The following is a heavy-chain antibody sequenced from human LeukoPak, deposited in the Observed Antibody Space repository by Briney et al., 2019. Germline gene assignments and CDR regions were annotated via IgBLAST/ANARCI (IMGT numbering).Heavy chain of an antibody. V-gene: IGHV3-15*01. CDR2: IKSKTDGGTT. CDR3: TTYSSKGMYGDYLFDY. D-gene: IGHD4-17*01. J-gene: IGHJ4*02. Sequence: GGSLRLSCAASGFTFSNAWMSWVRQAPGKGLEWVGRIKSKTDGGTTDYAAPVKGRFTISKDDSKNTLYLQMNSLKTEDTAVYYCTTYSSKGMYGDYLFDYWGQGTLVTVSS. CDR1: GFTFSNAW.